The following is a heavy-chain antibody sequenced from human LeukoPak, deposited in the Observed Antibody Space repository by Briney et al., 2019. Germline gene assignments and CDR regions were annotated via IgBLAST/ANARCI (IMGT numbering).Heavy chain of an antibody. CDR1: GFTVSSNC. CDR3: ATLPNYSYGHPYYFDS. J-gene: IGHJ4*02. V-gene: IGHV3-53*01. Sequence: GGPLRLSCAASGFTVSSNCMSWVRQAPGKGLEWVSVIYGGGTTYYADSVKDRFTISRDNSKNTLYLQMNSLRAEDTAVYYCATLPNYSYGHPYYFDSWGQGTLVTVSS. D-gene: IGHD5-18*01. CDR2: IYGGGTT.